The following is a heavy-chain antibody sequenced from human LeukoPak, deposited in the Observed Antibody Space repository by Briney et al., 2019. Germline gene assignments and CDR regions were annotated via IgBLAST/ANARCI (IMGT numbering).Heavy chain of an antibody. Sequence: GGSLRLSCAASGFTFSSYAMSWVRQAPGKGLEWVSAISGSGGSTNYADSVKGRFTISRDNSKSTLYLQMNSLRAEDTALYYWARRNTGTYYYVDYWGQGTLVTVSS. D-gene: IGHD1-26*01. CDR2: ISGSGGST. CDR3: ARRNTGTYYYVDY. CDR1: GFTFSSYA. J-gene: IGHJ4*02. V-gene: IGHV3-23*01.